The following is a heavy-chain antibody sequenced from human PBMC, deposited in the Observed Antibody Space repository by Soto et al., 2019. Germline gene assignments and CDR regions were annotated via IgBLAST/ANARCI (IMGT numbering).Heavy chain of an antibody. CDR1: GFTFSSYA. V-gene: IGHV3-30-3*01. D-gene: IGHD3-10*01. J-gene: IGHJ4*02. Sequence: GGSLRLSCAASGFTFSSYAMHWVRQAPGKGLEWVAVISYDGSNKYYADSVKGRFTISRDNSKNTLYLQMNSLRAEDTAVYYCARDLGGFGELFSTPDYWGQGTLVTVSS. CDR3: ARDLGGFGELFSTPDY. CDR2: ISYDGSNK.